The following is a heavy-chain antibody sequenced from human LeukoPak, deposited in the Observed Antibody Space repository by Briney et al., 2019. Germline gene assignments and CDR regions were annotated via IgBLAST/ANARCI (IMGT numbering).Heavy chain of an antibody. CDR3: ARGPNSNWSGLDF. CDR2: ISPTGSTT. Sequence: TGGSLRLSCAASGFTVSNTYMSWVRQAPGKGLVWVSRISPTGSTTSYADSVKGRFTVSRDNAKNTLYLQVNNLRAEDTAVYYCARGPNSNWSGLDFWGQGTLLTVSS. CDR1: GFTVSNTY. V-gene: IGHV3-74*01. D-gene: IGHD6-6*01. J-gene: IGHJ4*02.